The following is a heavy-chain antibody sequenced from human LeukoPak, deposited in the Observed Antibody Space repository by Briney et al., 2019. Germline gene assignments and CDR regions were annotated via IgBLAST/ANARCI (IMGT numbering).Heavy chain of an antibody. CDR3: ARVGEMATIRD. J-gene: IGHJ4*02. D-gene: IGHD5-24*01. V-gene: IGHV4-61*01. CDR1: GDSVSSGRYY. CDR2: SYYSGST. Sequence: PSETLSLTCTVSGDSVSSGRYYWSWIRQPPGKGLEWIGRSYYSGSTNYNPSLKSRVTISVDTSKNQFSLNLSSVTAADTAVYYCARVGEMATIRDWGQGTLVSVSS.